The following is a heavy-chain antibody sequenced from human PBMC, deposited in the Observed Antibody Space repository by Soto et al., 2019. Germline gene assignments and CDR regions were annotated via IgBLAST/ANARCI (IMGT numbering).Heavy chain of an antibody. CDR2: INHSGST. Sequence: QVQLQQWGAGLLKPSETLSLTCAVYGRSFSGYYWSWIRQTPGKGLEWMGEINHSGSTNYNPSLQSRVIISVDTSTNHFSLNLSSLPAADTAVYYCARAYGGDVFDYWGQGTLVTVSS. CDR3: ARAYGGDVFDY. CDR1: GRSFSGYY. J-gene: IGHJ4*02. D-gene: IGHD2-21*01. V-gene: IGHV4-34*01.